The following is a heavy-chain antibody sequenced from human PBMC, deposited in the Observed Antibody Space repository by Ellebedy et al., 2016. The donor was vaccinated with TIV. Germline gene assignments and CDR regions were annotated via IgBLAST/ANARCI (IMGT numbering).Heavy chain of an antibody. V-gene: IGHV3-15*01. CDR2: IKSESEGGTT. J-gene: IGHJ1*01. CDR1: GFTFSDYS. Sequence: GESLKISCAASGFTFSDYSMNWVRQSPGKGLEWVGRIKSESEGGTTDYAAPVKGRFTISRDDLQNILYLQMNNLTIADTGVYYCSTYTVGDDSWGQGTLVIVSS. CDR3: STYTVGDDS. D-gene: IGHD1-26*01.